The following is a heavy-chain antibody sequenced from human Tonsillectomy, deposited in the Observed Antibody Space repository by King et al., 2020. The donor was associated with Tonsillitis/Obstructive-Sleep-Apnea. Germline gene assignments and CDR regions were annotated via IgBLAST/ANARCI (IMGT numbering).Heavy chain of an antibody. Sequence: HVQLVESGSELKKPGASVKVSCKASGYTFTSSAMNWVRQAPGQGLEWMGWINTNTGNPTYAQGFTGRFVFSLDTSVSTAYLQISSLKAEDTAVYYCARDHRMGPAAIMYCFDYWGQGTLVTVSS. CDR3: ARDHRMGPAAIMYCFDY. CDR1: GYTFTSSA. J-gene: IGHJ4*02. V-gene: IGHV7-4-1*02. CDR2: INTNTGNP. D-gene: IGHD2-2*02.